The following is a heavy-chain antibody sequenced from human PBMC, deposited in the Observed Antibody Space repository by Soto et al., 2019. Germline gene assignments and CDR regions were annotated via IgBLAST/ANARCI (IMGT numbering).Heavy chain of an antibody. Sequence: GESLKISCKGSGYSFTSYWIGWVRQMPGKGLEWMGIIYPGDSDTRYSPSFQGQVTISADKSISTAYLQWSSLKASDTAMYYCARHRGEGQDIVVVPAANWFDPWGQGTLVTVSS. CDR3: ARHRGEGQDIVVVPAANWFDP. CDR1: GYSFTSYW. D-gene: IGHD2-2*01. V-gene: IGHV5-51*01. CDR2: IYPGDSDT. J-gene: IGHJ5*02.